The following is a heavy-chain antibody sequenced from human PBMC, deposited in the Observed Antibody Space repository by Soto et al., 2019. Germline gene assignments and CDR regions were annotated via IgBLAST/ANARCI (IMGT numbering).Heavy chain of an antibody. D-gene: IGHD3-22*01. CDR1: RGSISSHY. CDR3: ARSGSEWDSSGYPRLDIVFAY. CDR2: VYYSGST. V-gene: IGHV4-59*11. J-gene: IGHJ4*02. Sequence: SETLSLTCTVSRGSISSHYWNWIRQSPGKGLEWIGYVYYSGSTNYNRSLKSRATISVDTSKSHFSLKLSSVTSADTAVYYRARSGSEWDSSGYPRLDIVFAYWGKLDLVTFSS.